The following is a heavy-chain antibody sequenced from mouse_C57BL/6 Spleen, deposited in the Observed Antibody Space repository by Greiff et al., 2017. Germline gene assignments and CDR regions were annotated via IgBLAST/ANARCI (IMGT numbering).Heavy chain of an antibody. V-gene: IGHV5-16*01. CDR1: GFTFSDYY. Sequence: EVMLVESEGGLVQPGSSMKLSCTASGFTFSDYYMAWVRQVPEKGLEWVANINYDGSSTYYLASLKSRFIISRDNAKNILYLQMSSLKSEDTATYYGARGSAYYYGSSYFDYWGQGTTLTVSS. CDR3: ARGSAYYYGSSYFDY. J-gene: IGHJ2*01. D-gene: IGHD1-1*01. CDR2: INYDGSST.